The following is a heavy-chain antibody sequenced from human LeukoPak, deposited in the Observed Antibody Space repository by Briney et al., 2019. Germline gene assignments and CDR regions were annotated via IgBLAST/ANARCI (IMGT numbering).Heavy chain of an antibody. J-gene: IGHJ5*02. V-gene: IGHV4-39*01. CDR3: ARHVPGIAVAGMRFWFDP. Sequence: SETLSLTCTVSGGSISSSSYYWGWIRQPPGRGLEGIGSIYYSGSTYYNPSLKSRVTISVDTSKNQFSLKLSSVTAADTAVYYCARHVPGIAVAGMRFWFDPWGQGTLVTVSS. D-gene: IGHD6-19*01. CDR1: GGSISSSSYY. CDR2: IYYSGST.